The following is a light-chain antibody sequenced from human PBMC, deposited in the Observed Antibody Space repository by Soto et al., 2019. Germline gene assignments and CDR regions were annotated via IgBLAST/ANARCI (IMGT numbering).Light chain of an antibody. J-gene: IGLJ2*01. CDR1: RSDVGAYNY. V-gene: IGLV2-14*01. Sequence: QSVLTQPASVSGSPGQSIAISCTGTRSDVGAYNYVSWYQQHPGKAPKLMISEVTNRPSGVSDRFSGSKSGNTASLTISGLQPVDEAHYYCTSFISRTSPMLFGGRTPLTVL. CDR2: EVT. CDR3: TSFISRTSPML.